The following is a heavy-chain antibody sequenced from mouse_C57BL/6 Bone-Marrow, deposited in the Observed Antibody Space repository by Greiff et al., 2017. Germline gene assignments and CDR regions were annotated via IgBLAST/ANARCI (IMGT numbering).Heavy chain of an antibody. CDR3: TLIYYYGSSWGRDY. J-gene: IGHJ2*01. V-gene: IGHV1-5*01. CDR1: GYTFTSYW. D-gene: IGHD1-1*01. Sequence: VQLQQSGTVLARPGASVKMSCKTSGYTFTSYWMHWVKQRPGQGLEWIGAIYPGNSDTSYNQKFKGKAKLTAVTSASTAYLELSSLTNEDSAVYYCTLIYYYGSSWGRDYWGQGTTLTVSS. CDR2: IYPGNSDT.